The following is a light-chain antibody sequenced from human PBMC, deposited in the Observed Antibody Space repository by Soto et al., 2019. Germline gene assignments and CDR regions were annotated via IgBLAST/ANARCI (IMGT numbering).Light chain of an antibody. CDR2: SNN. J-gene: IGLJ1*01. CDR3: AAWDDSRNGYV. V-gene: IGLV1-44*01. CDR1: SSNIGSKT. Sequence: QAVLTQPPSTSGTPGQRVTISCSGSSSNIGSKTVNWYQHVPGTAPKRRIYSNNQRPSGVPDRFSGSKSGTSASLAVSGLQSEDEADYYCAAWDDSRNGYVFGTGTKVTVL.